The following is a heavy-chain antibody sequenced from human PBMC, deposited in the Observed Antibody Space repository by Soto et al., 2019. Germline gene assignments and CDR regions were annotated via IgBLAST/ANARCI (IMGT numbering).Heavy chain of an antibody. Sequence: GGSLRLSCAASGFPFSSSDMHWVRQATGKGLEYVSAIGTAGDTYYPGSVKGRFTISRENAKNSLYLHMNTLGAGDTAVYYCARARYGGYYDYWGQGTLVTVSS. V-gene: IGHV3-13*01. CDR2: IGTAGDT. J-gene: IGHJ4*02. CDR1: GFPFSSSD. D-gene: IGHD1-26*01. CDR3: ARARYGGYYDY.